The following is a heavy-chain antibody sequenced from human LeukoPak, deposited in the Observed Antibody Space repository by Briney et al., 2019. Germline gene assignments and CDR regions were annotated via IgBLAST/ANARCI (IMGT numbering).Heavy chain of an antibody. CDR2: ISGSGGST. V-gene: IGHV3-23*01. J-gene: IGHJ4*02. CDR3: AKDPGHYYDSSGAY. CDR1: GFTFSSYA. D-gene: IGHD3-22*01. Sequence: GGSLRLSCAASGFTFSSYAMSWVRQAPGKGLEWVSAISGSGGSTYYAHSVKGRFTISRDNSKNTLYLQMNRLRAEDTAVYYCAKDPGHYYDSSGAYWGQGTLVTVSS.